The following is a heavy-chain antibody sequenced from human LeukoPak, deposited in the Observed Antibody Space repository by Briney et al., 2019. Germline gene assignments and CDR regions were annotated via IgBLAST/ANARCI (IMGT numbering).Heavy chain of an antibody. J-gene: IGHJ4*02. V-gene: IGHV4-59*01. D-gene: IGHD3-9*01. CDR2: IYYSGST. Sequence: SETLSLTCTVSGGSISSYYWSWIRQPPGKGLEWIGYIYYSGSTNYNPSLKSRVTISVDTSKNQFSLKLSSVTAADTAVYYCARADPHDILTGYQFDYWGQGTLVTVSS. CDR3: ARADPHDILTGYQFDY. CDR1: GGSISSYY.